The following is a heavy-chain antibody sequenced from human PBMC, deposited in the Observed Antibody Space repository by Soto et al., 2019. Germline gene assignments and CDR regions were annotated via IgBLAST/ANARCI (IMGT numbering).Heavy chain of an antibody. CDR1: GFTFSGSA. J-gene: IGHJ4*02. Sequence: GGSLRLSCAASGFTFSGSAMHWVRQASGKGLEWVGRIRSKANSYATAYAASVKGRFTISRDDSKNTAYLQMNSLKTEDTAVYYCTGIVGYPPGDYWGQGTLVTVSS. V-gene: IGHV3-73*01. CDR3: TGIVGYPPGDY. D-gene: IGHD1-26*01. CDR2: IRSKANSYAT.